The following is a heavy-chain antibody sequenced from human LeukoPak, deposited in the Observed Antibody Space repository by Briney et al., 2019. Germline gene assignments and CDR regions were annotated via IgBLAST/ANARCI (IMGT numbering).Heavy chain of an antibody. CDR3: SRLPKYSRPLDY. V-gene: IGHV1-8*01. CDR1: GYTFTSYD. CDR2: MNTNSGNT. Sequence: GASVKVSCKASGYTFTSYDINWVRQAPGQGLEWMGWMNTNSGNTAYAQKFQGRVTMSRDTSISTAYMELSSLRSEDTAVYYCSRLPKYSRPLDYWGQGTLVTVSS. J-gene: IGHJ4*02. D-gene: IGHD6-6*01.